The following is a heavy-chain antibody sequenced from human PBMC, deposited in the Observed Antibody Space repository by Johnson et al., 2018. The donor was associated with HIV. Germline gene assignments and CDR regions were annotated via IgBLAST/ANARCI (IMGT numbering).Heavy chain of an antibody. Sequence: EQLVESGGGVVQPGRSLRLSCAASGFTFSSYAMSWVRQAPGKGLEWVSAISGSGGSTYYADSVKGRFTISRDNSKNTLYLQMNSLRAEDTAVYYCAKDGAGPDAFDIWGQGTMVTVSS. CDR1: GFTFSSYA. D-gene: IGHD3-16*01. V-gene: IGHV3-23*04. CDR3: AKDGAGPDAFDI. CDR2: ISGSGGST. J-gene: IGHJ3*02.